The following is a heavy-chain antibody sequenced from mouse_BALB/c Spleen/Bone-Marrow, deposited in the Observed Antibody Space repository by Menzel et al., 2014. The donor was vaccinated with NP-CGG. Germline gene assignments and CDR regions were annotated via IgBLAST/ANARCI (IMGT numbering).Heavy chain of an antibody. CDR1: GFAFRSYD. Sequence: EVMLVESGGGLVKRGGSLKLSCVVSGFAFRSYDMSWVRQTPEKRLVGVAYIRSGGGATYYQDTVKGRLTISRHNAKDSLYLQKSSLKSEDTAMYYCARHVPAYYRYVVRYSMDCWGQGTPGTISS. CDR3: ARHVPAYYRYVVRYSMDC. D-gene: IGHD2-14*01. J-gene: IGHJ4*01. V-gene: IGHV5-12-1*01. CDR2: IRSGGGAT.